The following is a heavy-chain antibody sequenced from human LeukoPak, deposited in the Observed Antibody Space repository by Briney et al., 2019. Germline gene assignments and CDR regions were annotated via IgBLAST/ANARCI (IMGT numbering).Heavy chain of an antibody. CDR3: ARPGGYNYWYYFDF. Sequence: SETLSLTCTVSGGSISTYYWSWIRRPPGKGLEWIGYIYYSGSTNYNPSLKSRVTISVDTSKNQFSLNLSSVTAADTAVYYCARPGGYNYWYYFDFWGQGTLVTVSS. V-gene: IGHV4-59*01. D-gene: IGHD5-24*01. J-gene: IGHJ4*02. CDR1: GGSISTYY. CDR2: IYYSGST.